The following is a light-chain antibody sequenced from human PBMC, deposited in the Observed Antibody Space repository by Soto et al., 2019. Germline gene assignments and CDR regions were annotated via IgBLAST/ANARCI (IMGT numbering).Light chain of an antibody. CDR2: EVS. CDR3: SSYAGSTPYD. V-gene: IGLV2-8*01. Sequence: QSALTQPPSASGSPGQSVTISCTGTSSDVGGYNYVSWYQQHPGKAPKLMIYEVSKRPSGVPDRFSGSKSGNTASLTVSGLQAEDEADYYCSSYAGSTPYDFGTGTKVTVL. J-gene: IGLJ1*01. CDR1: SSDVGGYNY.